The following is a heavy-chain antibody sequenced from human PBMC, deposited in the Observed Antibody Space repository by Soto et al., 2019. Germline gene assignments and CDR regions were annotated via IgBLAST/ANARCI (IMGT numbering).Heavy chain of an antibody. J-gene: IGHJ4*02. Sequence: GGSLRLSCAAPGFTLSNAWMSWVRQAPGKGLEWVGRIKSKTEGGTTEYAAPVKGRFTISRDDSKNTLYLQMNSLKTEDTAVYYCTAVGLGYWGQGTLVTVSS. V-gene: IGHV3-15*01. CDR2: IKSKTEGGTT. CDR1: GFTLSNAW. CDR3: TAVGLGY. D-gene: IGHD7-27*01.